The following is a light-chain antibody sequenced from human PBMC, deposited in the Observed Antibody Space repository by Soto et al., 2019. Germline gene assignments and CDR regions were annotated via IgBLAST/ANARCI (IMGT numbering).Light chain of an antibody. Sequence: DIPMTQSPSTLPSFVGDRVTITCRASQNIANWLAWYRQKPGTAPELLIYHASTLVSGVPSRFTGSGSGTGFTLAISGLQPDDFATYFCHQYATYSVGQGNKVDIQ. J-gene: IGKJ1*01. CDR3: HQYATYS. CDR1: QNIANW. CDR2: HAS. V-gene: IGKV1-5*01.